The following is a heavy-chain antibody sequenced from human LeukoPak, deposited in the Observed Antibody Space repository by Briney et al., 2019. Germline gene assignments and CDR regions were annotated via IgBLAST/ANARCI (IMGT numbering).Heavy chain of an antibody. V-gene: IGHV1-69*13. J-gene: IGHJ5*02. CDR2: IIPIFGTA. CDR1: GGTFSSYA. D-gene: IGHD4-17*01. CDR3: ARLASTVTTWFDP. Sequence: SVKVSCKASGGTFSSYAISWVRQAPGQGLEWMGGIIPIFGTADYAQKFQGRVTITADESTSTAYMELSSLRSEDTAVYYCARLASTVTTWFDPWGQGTLVTVSS.